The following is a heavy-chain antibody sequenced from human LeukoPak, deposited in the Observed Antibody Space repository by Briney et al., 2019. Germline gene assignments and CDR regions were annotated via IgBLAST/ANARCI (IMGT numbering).Heavy chain of an antibody. V-gene: IGHV3-72*01. CDR3: VREYFGGYDY. D-gene: IGHD2-15*01. Sequence: GGSLRLSCAASGFSFSVYYMAWVRQAPGKGLEWVGLSRNKENRYSTEYGASVKGRVTISRDDSKNLMYLEMKSLKSEDTAVYYCVREYFGGYDYWGQGTLVTVPS. J-gene: IGHJ4*02. CDR2: SRNKENRYST. CDR1: GFSFSVYY.